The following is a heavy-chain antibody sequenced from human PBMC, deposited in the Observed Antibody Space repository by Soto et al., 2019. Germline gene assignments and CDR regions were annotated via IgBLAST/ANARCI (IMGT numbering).Heavy chain of an antibody. CDR1: GFTFSSYG. Sequence: PGGSLRLSCAASGFTFSSYGMHWVRQAPGKGLEWVAVISYDGSNKYYADTVKGRFTISRDNSKNTLYLQMNSLRAEDKTVYYCVKDVLAKGTVAAAGLFDYWGQGTLVTVSS. CDR2: ISYDGSNK. D-gene: IGHD6-13*01. CDR3: VKDVLAKGTVAAAGLFDY. V-gene: IGHV3-30*18. J-gene: IGHJ4*02.